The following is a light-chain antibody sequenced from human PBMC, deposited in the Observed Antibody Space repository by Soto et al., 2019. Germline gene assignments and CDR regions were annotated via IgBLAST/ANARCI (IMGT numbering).Light chain of an antibody. CDR2: GAY. CDR3: QKYDSGRIT. V-gene: IGKV1-27*01. CDR1: QVIGNY. Sequence: DVHMSQSPYSLYASVGHRVTITCRASQVIGNYLAWYQQKPGKVPKLLIYGAYTLQSGVPSRFSGSGSGTDFTLTIRRLQPEDVAIYYCQKYDSGRITFGQGTRLEI. J-gene: IGKJ5*01.